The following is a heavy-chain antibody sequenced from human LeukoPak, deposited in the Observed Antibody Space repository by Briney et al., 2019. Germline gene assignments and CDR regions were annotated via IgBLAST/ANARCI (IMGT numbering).Heavy chain of an antibody. J-gene: IGHJ4*02. D-gene: IGHD6-6*01. CDR2: ISSSSTI. CDR1: GFTFSSYS. V-gene: IGHV3-48*02. CDR3: AREGGIAARQNDY. Sequence: GGSLRLSCAASGFTFSSYSMNWVRQAPGKGLAWVSYISSSSTIYYADSVKGRFTISRDNAKNSLYLQMNSLRDEDTAVYYCAREGGIAARQNDYWGQGTLVTVSS.